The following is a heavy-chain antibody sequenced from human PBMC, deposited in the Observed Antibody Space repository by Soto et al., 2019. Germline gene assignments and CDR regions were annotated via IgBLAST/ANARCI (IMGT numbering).Heavy chain of an antibody. D-gene: IGHD6-13*01. CDR3: ARGGIAALYWFDP. J-gene: IGHJ5*02. Sequence: ASVKVSGKASGYTFTGCYMHWVRQAPGQGLEWMGWINPNSGGTNYAQKFQGWVTMTRDTSISTAYMELSRLRSDDTAVYYCARGGIAALYWFDPWGQGTLVTVSS. V-gene: IGHV1-2*04. CDR1: GYTFTGCY. CDR2: INPNSGGT.